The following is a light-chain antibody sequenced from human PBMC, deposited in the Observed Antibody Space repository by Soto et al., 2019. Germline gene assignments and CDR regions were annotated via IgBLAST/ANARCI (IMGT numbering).Light chain of an antibody. CDR2: GAS. CDR1: QSVSRN. CDR3: QQYGDWPPDT. V-gene: IGKV3-15*01. J-gene: IGKJ2*01. Sequence: TQSPATLSVSPGDRATLSCRASQSVSRNLAWYQQKPGRAPRLLIYGASTRATGVPARFSGSGSGTEFTLSISSLQSEDVAVYYCQQYGDWPPDTFGQGTKLEI.